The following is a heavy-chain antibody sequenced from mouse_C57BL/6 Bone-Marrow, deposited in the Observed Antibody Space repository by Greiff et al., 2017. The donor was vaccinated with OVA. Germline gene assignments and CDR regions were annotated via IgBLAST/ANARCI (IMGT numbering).Heavy chain of an antibody. J-gene: IGHJ1*03. D-gene: IGHD1-1*01. V-gene: IGHV5-4*01. CDR2: ISDGGSYT. CDR3: ARDPLYYGSSYVYWYFDV. CDR1: GFTFSSDA. Sequence: EVQGVESGGGLVKPGGSLKLSCAASGFTFSSDAMSWVRQTPEKRLEWVATISDGGSYTYYPDNVKGRITISRDNAKNNLYLQMSHLKSEDTAMYYCARDPLYYGSSYVYWYFDVWGTGTTVTVSS.